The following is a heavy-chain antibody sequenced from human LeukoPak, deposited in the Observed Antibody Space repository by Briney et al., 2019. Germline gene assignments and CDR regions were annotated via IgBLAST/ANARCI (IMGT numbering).Heavy chain of an antibody. CDR2: IYYSGST. Sequence: SETLSLTCTVSGGSISSYYWSWIRQPPGKGLEWIGYIYYSGSTNYNPSLKSRVTISVDTSKNQFSLKLSSVTAADTGVYYCARVGATGGDFDYWGQGTLVTVSS. D-gene: IGHD1-26*01. J-gene: IGHJ4*02. V-gene: IGHV4-59*01. CDR1: GGSISSYY. CDR3: ARVGATGGDFDY.